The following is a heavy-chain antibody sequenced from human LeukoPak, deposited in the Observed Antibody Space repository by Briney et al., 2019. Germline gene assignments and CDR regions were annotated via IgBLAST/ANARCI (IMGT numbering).Heavy chain of an antibody. CDR1: GGTFSTYA. Sequence: ASVKVSCKASGGTFSTYAVSWLRQAPGQGLEWIGGIIPIFGTTNYAQKFRGRLTITADKSTGTAYMELSRLRSEDTAVYYCARDVILTSSGYYYFDYWGQGTLVTVSS. V-gene: IGHV1-69*06. D-gene: IGHD3-22*01. J-gene: IGHJ4*02. CDR3: ARDVILTSSGYYYFDY. CDR2: IIPIFGTT.